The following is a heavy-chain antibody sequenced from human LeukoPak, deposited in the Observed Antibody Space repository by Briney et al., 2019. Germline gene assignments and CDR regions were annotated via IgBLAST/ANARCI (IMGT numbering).Heavy chain of an antibody. J-gene: IGHJ4*02. CDR3: GTRAY. CDR2: ISYDGSNK. Sequence: GGSLRLSCAASGFTFSSYGMHWVRQAPGKGLEWVAVISYDGSNKYYADSVKGRFTISRDNAKNSLYLQMSSLRVEDTAVYYCGTRAYWGQGTLVTVSS. CDR1: GFTFSSYG. V-gene: IGHV3-30*03.